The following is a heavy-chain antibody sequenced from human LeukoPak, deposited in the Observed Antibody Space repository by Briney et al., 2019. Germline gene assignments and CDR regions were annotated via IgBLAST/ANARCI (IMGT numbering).Heavy chain of an antibody. V-gene: IGHV1-46*01. CDR1: GYTFTSYY. Sequence: ASVKVSCKASGYTFTSYYMHWVRQAPGQGLEWMGIINPSGGSTSYVQKFQGRVTMTRDTSTSTVYMELSSLRSEDTAVYYCAREGRVGTTWFDPWGQGTLVTVSS. CDR2: INPSGGST. D-gene: IGHD2-2*01. J-gene: IGHJ5*02. CDR3: AREGRVGTTWFDP.